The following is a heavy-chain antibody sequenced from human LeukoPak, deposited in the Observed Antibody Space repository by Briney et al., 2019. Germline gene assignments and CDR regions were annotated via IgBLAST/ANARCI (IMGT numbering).Heavy chain of an antibody. CDR1: GFTFSSYA. D-gene: IGHD1-1*01. V-gene: IGHV3-23*01. CDR2: ISGSGGST. CDR3: AKGLELEMAFGIDY. J-gene: IGHJ4*02. Sequence: GGSLRLSCAASGFTFSSYAMSWVRQAPGKGLEWVSAISGSGGSTYYADSVKGRFTISRDNSKNTLYLQMNSLRAEDTAVYYCAKGLELEMAFGIDYWGQGTLVTVSS.